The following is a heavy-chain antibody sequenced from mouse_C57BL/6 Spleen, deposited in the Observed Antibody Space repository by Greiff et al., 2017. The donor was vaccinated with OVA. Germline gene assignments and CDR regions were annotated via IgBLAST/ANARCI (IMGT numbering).Heavy chain of an antibody. CDR1: GFTFSDYG. Sequence: EVMLVESGGGLVKPGGSLKLSCAASGFTFSDYGMHWVRQAPEKGLEWVAYISSGSSTIYYADTVKGRFTISRDNAKNTLFLQMTSLRSEDTAMYYCARSEEYYFDYWGQGTTLTVSS. CDR2: ISSGSSTI. CDR3: ARSEEYYFDY. V-gene: IGHV5-17*01. J-gene: IGHJ2*01.